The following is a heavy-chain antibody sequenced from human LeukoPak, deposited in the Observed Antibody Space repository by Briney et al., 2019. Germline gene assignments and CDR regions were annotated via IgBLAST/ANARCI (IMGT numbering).Heavy chain of an antibody. D-gene: IGHD3-22*01. CDR1: GFTFSDYA. CDR2: ISYDGSNK. Sequence: GGSLRLSCAVSGFTFSDYAMHWVRQAPGKGLEWVAIISYDGSNKYYADSVKGRFTISRDNSKNTLYLQMNSLRAEDTAVYYCAKREDYYDSSGYTFDYWGQGTLVTVSS. V-gene: IGHV3-30*18. J-gene: IGHJ4*02. CDR3: AKREDYYDSSGYTFDY.